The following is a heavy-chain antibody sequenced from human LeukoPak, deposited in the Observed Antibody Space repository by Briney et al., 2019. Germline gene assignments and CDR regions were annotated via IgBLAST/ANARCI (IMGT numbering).Heavy chain of an antibody. Sequence: HTGGSLRLSCAASGFTFSNYAMRWVRQAPGKGLEWVSGISGSGDSTYYADSVKGRFTISRDNSKNTLFLQMNSLRPDDTAVYYCARDSGGIAAPGRYYYYFMDVWGKGTTVTVSS. CDR3: ARDSGGIAAPGRYYYYFMDV. CDR1: GFTFSNYA. V-gene: IGHV3-23*01. J-gene: IGHJ6*03. CDR2: ISGSGDST. D-gene: IGHD6-13*01.